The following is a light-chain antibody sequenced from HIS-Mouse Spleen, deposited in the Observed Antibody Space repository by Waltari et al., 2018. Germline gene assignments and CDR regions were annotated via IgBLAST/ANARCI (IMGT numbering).Light chain of an antibody. Sequence: DIQLTQSPSFLSASVGDRVPITCRASQGISSYFTWYQQKPGKAPKLLLYAASTLQSWVPSRFSGSGSGTEFTLTISSLQPEDFATYYCQQLNSYPPTFGQGTKVEIK. CDR1: QGISSY. J-gene: IGKJ1*01. V-gene: IGKV1-9*01. CDR2: AAS. CDR3: QQLNSYPPT.